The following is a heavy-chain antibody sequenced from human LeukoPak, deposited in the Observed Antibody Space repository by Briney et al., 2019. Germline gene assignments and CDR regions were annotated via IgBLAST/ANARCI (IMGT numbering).Heavy chain of an antibody. D-gene: IGHD1-1*01. J-gene: IGHJ5*02. Sequence: PGGSLRLSCAASGFTVSSNYMSWVRQAPGKGLEWVSVIYSGGSTYYADSVKGRFTISRDNSKNTLYLQMNSLRAEDTAVYYCARDHPSPSDWNPPFDPWGQGTLVTVSS. CDR2: IYSGGST. CDR3: ARDHPSPSDWNPPFDP. CDR1: GFTVSSNY. V-gene: IGHV3-66*01.